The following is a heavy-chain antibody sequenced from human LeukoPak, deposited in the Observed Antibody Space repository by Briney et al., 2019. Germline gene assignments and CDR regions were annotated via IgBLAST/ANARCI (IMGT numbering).Heavy chain of an antibody. Sequence: SQTLSLTCAISGDSVSSNSAAWNWIRQSPSRGLEWLGRTYYRSKWYNDYAVSVKSRITINPDTSKNQFSLKLSSVTAADTAVYYCASSTVVTSYYYYGMDVWGQGTTVTVSS. CDR3: ASSTVVTSYYYYGMDV. V-gene: IGHV6-1*01. CDR1: GDSVSSNSAA. D-gene: IGHD4-23*01. CDR2: TYYRSKWYN. J-gene: IGHJ6*02.